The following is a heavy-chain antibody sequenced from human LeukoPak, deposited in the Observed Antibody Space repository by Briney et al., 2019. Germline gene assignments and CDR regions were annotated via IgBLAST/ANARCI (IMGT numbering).Heavy chain of an antibody. Sequence: GGSLRLSCAAFGFTFSRYWMHWVRQAPGKGPVWVSRMNSDGSSTSYADSVKGRFTISRDNAKNTLYLQMNSLRAEDTAVYYCAGDFGISEVYWGQGTLVTVSS. CDR2: MNSDGSST. V-gene: IGHV3-74*01. CDR1: GFTFSRYW. D-gene: IGHD1-20*01. CDR3: AGDFGISEVY. J-gene: IGHJ4*02.